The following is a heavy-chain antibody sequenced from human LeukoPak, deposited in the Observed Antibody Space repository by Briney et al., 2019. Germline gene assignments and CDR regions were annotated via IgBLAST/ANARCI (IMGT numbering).Heavy chain of an antibody. Sequence: SETLSLTCAVSGGSISSGGYSWSWIRQPPGKGLEWIGYIYYSGSTNYNPSLKSRVTISVDTSKNQFSLKLSSVTAADTAVYYCARHYYDSSGYYSSYYFDYWGQGTLVTVSS. D-gene: IGHD3-22*01. CDR3: ARHYYDSSGYYSSYYFDY. V-gene: IGHV4-61*08. CDR1: GGSISSGGYS. J-gene: IGHJ4*02. CDR2: IYYSGST.